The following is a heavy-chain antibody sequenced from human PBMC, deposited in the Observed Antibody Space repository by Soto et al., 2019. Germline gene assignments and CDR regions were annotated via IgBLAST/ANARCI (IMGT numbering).Heavy chain of an antibody. D-gene: IGHD6-19*01. CDR2: ISYDGSNK. J-gene: IGHJ4*02. V-gene: IGHV3-30-3*01. CDR3: AISIAVAGYIDY. Sequence: QVQLVESGGGVVQPGRSLRLSCAASGFTFSSYAMHWVRQAPGKGLEWVAVISYDGSNKYYADSVKGRFTISRDNSKNTLYLQMNSLRAEDTAVYYCAISIAVAGYIDYWGQGTLVTVSS. CDR1: GFTFSSYA.